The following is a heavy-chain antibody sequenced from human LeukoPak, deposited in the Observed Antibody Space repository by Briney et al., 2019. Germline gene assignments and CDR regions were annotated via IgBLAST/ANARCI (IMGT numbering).Heavy chain of an antibody. V-gene: IGHV3-74*01. J-gene: IGHJ4*02. CDR1: GFTFSSHY. D-gene: IGHD3-10*01. CDR3: AGGDSGFGY. CDR2: TNSDGSST. Sequence: GGSLRLSCEASGFTFSSHYMQWVRQAPGKGLVWVSRTNSDGSSTSYADSVKGRFAISRDNAKNTLNLQMNSLRVEDTAVYYCAGGDSGFGYWGQGTLVTVSS.